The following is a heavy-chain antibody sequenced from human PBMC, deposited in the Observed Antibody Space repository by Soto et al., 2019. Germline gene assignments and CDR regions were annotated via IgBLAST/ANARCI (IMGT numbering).Heavy chain of an antibody. CDR3: ARAWGEGGYSYGYVP. D-gene: IGHD5-18*01. J-gene: IGHJ5*02. Sequence: SETLSLTCTVSGGSMSSYFWTWIRQPPGKPLEWIGCIYYSGSTKYNPSLKSRVTLSVDTSKNQFSLKLSSVSAADTAVYFCARAWGEGGYSYGYVPWGQGTLVTVSS. CDR2: IYYSGST. CDR1: GGSMSSYF. V-gene: IGHV4-59*01.